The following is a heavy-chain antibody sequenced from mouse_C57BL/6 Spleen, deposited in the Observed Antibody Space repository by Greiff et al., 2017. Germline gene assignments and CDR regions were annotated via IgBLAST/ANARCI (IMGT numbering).Heavy chain of an antibody. CDR1: GYTFTSYW. V-gene: IGHV1-55*01. D-gene: IGHD2-2*01. CDR3: AKRWLRQDYYAMDD. J-gene: IGHJ4*01. CDR2: IYPGSGST. Sequence: QVQLQQPGAELVKPGASVKMSCKASGYTFTSYWITWVKQRPGQGLEWIGDIYPGSGSTNYNEKFKSKATLTVDTSSSTAYMQLSSLTSEDSAVYYCAKRWLRQDYYAMDDWGQGTSVTVST.